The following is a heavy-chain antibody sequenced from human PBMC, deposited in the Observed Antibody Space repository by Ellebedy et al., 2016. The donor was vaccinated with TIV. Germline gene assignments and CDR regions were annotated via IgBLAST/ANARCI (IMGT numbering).Heavy chain of an antibody. CDR1: GFTFSTYV. Sequence: GESLKISCAASGFTFSTYVMGWVRQAPGKGLEWLSYISGSSGDTNYADSVRGRFTISRDDAKNSLYLQMNSLRAEDTAVYYCVRTARIADYWGQGTLVTVSS. J-gene: IGHJ4*02. V-gene: IGHV3-11*06. CDR3: VRTARIADY. D-gene: IGHD2-21*02. CDR2: ISGSSGDT.